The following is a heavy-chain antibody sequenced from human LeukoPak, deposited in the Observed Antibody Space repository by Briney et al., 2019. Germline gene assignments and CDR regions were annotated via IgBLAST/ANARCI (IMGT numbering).Heavy chain of an antibody. CDR1: GYTFTSYD. V-gene: IGHV1-8*01. Sequence: GASVKVSCKASGYTFTSYDINWVRQATGQGLEWMGWMNPNSGNTGYAQKFQGRVTMTRNTSISTAYMELISLRSEDTAVYYCATQEIKYYYGSGSYYGGYWGQGTLVTVSS. CDR2: MNPNSGNT. D-gene: IGHD3-10*01. J-gene: IGHJ4*02. CDR3: ATQEIKYYYGSGSYYGGY.